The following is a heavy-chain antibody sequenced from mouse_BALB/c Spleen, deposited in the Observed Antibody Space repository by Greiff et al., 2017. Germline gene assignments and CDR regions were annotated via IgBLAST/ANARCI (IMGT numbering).Heavy chain of an antibody. Sequence: VQLKQSGGGLVQPGGSMKLSCVASGFTFSNYWMNWVRQSPEKGLEWVAEIRLKSNNYATHYAESVKGRFTISRDDSKSSVYLQMNNLRAEDTGIYYCTRYGNYAWFAYWGQGTLVTVSA. D-gene: IGHD2-1*01. CDR3: TRYGNYAWFAY. CDR2: IRLKSNNYAT. J-gene: IGHJ3*01. V-gene: IGHV6-6*02. CDR1: GFTFSNYW.